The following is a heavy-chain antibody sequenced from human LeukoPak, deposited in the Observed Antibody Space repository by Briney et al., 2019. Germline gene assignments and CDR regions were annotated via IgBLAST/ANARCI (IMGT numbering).Heavy chain of an antibody. CDR2: IKSKTDGGTT. D-gene: IGHD4-17*01. CDR1: GFTFTSAW. Sequence: GGSLRLSCGASGFTFTSAWMNWVRQAPGKGLEWVGRIKSKTDGGTTDYAAPVKGRFTISRDDSKNTLYLQMNSLKTEDTAVYYCTTDDYGDYPFDYWGQGTLVTVSS. J-gene: IGHJ4*02. CDR3: TTDDYGDYPFDY. V-gene: IGHV3-15*07.